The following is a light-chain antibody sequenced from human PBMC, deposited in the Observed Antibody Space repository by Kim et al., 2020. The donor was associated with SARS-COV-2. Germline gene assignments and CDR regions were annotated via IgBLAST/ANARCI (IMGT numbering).Light chain of an antibody. CDR3: SSYTSTNTLV. Sequence: GQSITLTCTGGGRDVGGYSHVSWHQQYPGKAPKIMIYDVTKRPSGVSNRFSGSKSGNTASLTISGLQAEDEADYYCSSYTSTNTLVFGGGTKVTVL. CDR2: DVT. V-gene: IGLV2-14*04. CDR1: GRDVGGYSH. J-gene: IGLJ2*01.